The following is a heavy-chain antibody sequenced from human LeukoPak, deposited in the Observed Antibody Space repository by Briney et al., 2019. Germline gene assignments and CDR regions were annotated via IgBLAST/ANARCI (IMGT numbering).Heavy chain of an antibody. D-gene: IGHD1-26*01. CDR3: AKDSGGNYYYYGMDV. J-gene: IGHJ6*02. V-gene: IGHV3-23*01. CDR2: ISGSGGST. CDR1: GFTFSSYA. Sequence: GGSLRLSCAASGFTFSSYAMSWVRQAPGKGLEWVSAISGSGGSTYHADSVKGRFTISRDNSKNTLYLQMNSLRAEDTAVYYCAKDSGGNYYYYGMDVWGQGTTVTVSS.